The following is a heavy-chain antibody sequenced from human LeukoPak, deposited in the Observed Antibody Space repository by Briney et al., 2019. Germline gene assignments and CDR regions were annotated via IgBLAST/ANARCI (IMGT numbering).Heavy chain of an antibody. CDR1: GFTFSSYA. Sequence: GGSLRLSCAASGFTFSSYAMSWVRQAPGKGLEWVSAISGSGGSTYYADSVKGRFTISRDNSENTLYLQMKNLRVEHTAVYYCAKGLHGGVGYGVDVWGQGTTVSVSS. J-gene: IGHJ6*02. D-gene: IGHD3-16*01. V-gene: IGHV3-23*01. CDR2: ISGSGGST. CDR3: AKGLHGGVGYGVDV.